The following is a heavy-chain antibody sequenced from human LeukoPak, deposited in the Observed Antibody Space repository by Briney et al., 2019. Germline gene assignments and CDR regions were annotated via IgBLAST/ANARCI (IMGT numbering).Heavy chain of an antibody. CDR2: ISSSSSYI. CDR1: GFTFSTYS. J-gene: IGHJ6*02. D-gene: IGHD6-13*01. Sequence: GGSLRLSCEASGFTFSTYSMNWVRQAPGKGLEWVSSISSSSSYIYYADSVKGRFTISRDNAKNSLYLQMNSLRAEDTAVYYCARDNGYSSSWPYYYYGMDVWGQGTTVTVSS. V-gene: IGHV3-21*01. CDR3: ARDNGYSSSWPYYYYGMDV.